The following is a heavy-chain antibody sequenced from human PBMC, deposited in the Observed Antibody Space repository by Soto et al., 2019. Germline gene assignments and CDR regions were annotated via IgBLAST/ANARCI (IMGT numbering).Heavy chain of an antibody. V-gene: IGHV3-53*01. Sequence: EVQLVESGGGLIQPGGSLRLSCEVSGFSVSSTYMSWVRQAPGKGLEWVSVMYSGGSAYYADSVKGRFSISRENSKNTLSLQMNSLRAEDTAVYYCARVMMVRGVVFEYWGRGTLVTVSS. D-gene: IGHD3-10*01. CDR2: MYSGGSA. CDR3: ARVMMVRGVVFEY. J-gene: IGHJ4*02. CDR1: GFSVSSTY.